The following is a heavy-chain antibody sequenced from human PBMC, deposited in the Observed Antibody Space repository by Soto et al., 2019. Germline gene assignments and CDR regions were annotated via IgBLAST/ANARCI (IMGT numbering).Heavy chain of an antibody. CDR2: IKSSGST. D-gene: IGHD6-19*01. CDR1: GGSITRNDHY. CDR3: ARLGSSGWYQGSYFDY. V-gene: IGHV4-39*01. Sequence: QLQLQESGPGLVRPSETLSLICTVSGGSITRNDHYWGWIRQSPGKGLEWIGDIKSSGSTNYNLSPKSRVSMSVETSNNQFSLKMNSVTAADTAVYYCARLGSSGWYQGSYFDYWGQGTLVTVSS. J-gene: IGHJ4*02.